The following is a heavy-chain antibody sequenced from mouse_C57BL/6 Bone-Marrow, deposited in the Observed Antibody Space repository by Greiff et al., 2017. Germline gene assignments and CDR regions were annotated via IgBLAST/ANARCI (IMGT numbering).Heavy chain of an antibody. CDR1: GFNIKDDY. J-gene: IGHJ4*01. CDR3: TFYYYGSSYYYAMDY. Sequence: VQLQQSGAELVRPGASVKLSCTASGFNIKDDYMHWVKQRPEQGLEWIGWIDPENGDTEYASKFQGKATITADTSSNTAYLQLSSLTSEATAVYYCTFYYYGSSYYYAMDYWGQGTSVTVSS. CDR2: IDPENGDT. V-gene: IGHV14-4*01. D-gene: IGHD1-1*01.